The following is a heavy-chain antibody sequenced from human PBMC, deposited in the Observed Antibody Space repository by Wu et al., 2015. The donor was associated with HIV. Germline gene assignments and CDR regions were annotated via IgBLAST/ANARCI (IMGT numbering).Heavy chain of an antibody. D-gene: IGHD6-25*01. CDR2: MNPNSGST. CDR3: ARPSVASVAAATDY. CDR1: GYTFTSYH. Sequence: QAQLVQSGAEVKKPGASVKVSCKASGYTFTSYHINWVRQAAGQGLEWMGWMNPNSGSTDYGQKFQGRVTMTTNISINTAYMELRSLRDEDTAVYYCARPSVASVAAATDYWGQGTLVVVSS. J-gene: IGHJ4*02. V-gene: IGHV1-8*02.